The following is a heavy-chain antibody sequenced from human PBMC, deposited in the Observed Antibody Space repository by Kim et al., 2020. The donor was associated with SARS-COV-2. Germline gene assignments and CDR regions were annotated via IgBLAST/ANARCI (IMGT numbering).Heavy chain of an antibody. Sequence: TTHYSDSASGGFTISRDNARNSVSMQMNNLGDEDTAVYYCARGWLQNSFDYWGQGTPVTVSS. J-gene: IGHJ4*02. D-gene: IGHD5-12*01. CDR2: TT. CDR3: ARGWLQNSFDY. V-gene: IGHV3-48*02.